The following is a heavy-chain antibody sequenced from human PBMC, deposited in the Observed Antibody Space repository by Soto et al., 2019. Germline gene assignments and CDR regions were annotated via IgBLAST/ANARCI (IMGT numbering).Heavy chain of an antibody. Sequence: SQTLSLTCAISGDSVSSNSAAWNWIRQSPSRGLEWLGRTYYRSKWYNDYAVSVKSRITINPDTSKNQFSLQLNSVTPEDTAVYYCARDQPEYCTNGVCYFFDYWGQGTXVTVSS. V-gene: IGHV6-1*01. CDR3: ARDQPEYCTNGVCYFFDY. CDR1: GDSVSSNSAA. CDR2: TYYRSKWYN. D-gene: IGHD2-8*01. J-gene: IGHJ4*02.